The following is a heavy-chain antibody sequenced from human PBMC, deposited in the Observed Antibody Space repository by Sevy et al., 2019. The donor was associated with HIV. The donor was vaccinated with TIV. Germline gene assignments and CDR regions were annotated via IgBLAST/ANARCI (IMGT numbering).Heavy chain of an antibody. J-gene: IGHJ6*03. CDR1: GFSFDSYG. V-gene: IGHV3-23*01. CDR3: AKGGGGHYDPDEIGYYFYYYNMDV. Sequence: GGSLRLSCAVSGFSFDSYGMTWVRQAPGKGLEWVSGISGSGTRTYYADSVKGRFSISRDNSKNRLYLQMNSLRSEDTAIDYSAKGGGGHYDPDEIGYYFYYYNMDVWGKGTTVTVSS. D-gene: IGHD3-22*01. CDR2: ISGSGTRT.